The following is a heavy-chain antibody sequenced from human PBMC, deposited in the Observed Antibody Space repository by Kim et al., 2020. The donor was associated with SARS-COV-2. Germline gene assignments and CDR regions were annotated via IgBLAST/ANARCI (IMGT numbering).Heavy chain of an antibody. D-gene: IGHD2-15*01. CDR2: ISSSSSYI. Sequence: GGSLRLSCAASGFTFSSYSMNWVRQAPGKGLEWVSSISSSSSYIYYADSVKGRFTISRDNAKNSLYLQMNSLRAEDTAVYYCARYSEFEYCSGGSCYPEYYFDYWGQGTLVTVSS. J-gene: IGHJ4*02. V-gene: IGHV3-21*01. CDR1: GFTFSSYS. CDR3: ARYSEFEYCSGGSCYPEYYFDY.